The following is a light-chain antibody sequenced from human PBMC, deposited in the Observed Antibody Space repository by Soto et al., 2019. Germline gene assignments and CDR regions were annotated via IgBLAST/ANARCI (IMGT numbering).Light chain of an antibody. CDR1: SSDVGGYNY. CDR2: AVS. CDR3: SSYTSTNTYV. V-gene: IGLV2-14*03. J-gene: IGLJ1*01. Sequence: QSALTQPASGSGSPGQSITISCTGTSSDVGGYNYVSWYQQHPGKAPKLMIYAVSNRPSGVSNRFSGSKSGNTASLTISGLQAEDEADYYCSSYTSTNTYVFGTGTKLTVL.